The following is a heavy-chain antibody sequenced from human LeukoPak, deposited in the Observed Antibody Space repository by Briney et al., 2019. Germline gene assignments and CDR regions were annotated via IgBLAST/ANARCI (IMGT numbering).Heavy chain of an antibody. Sequence: GGSLRLSCAVSGFTITNYSMNWIRQAPGEGLEWVSYISKSGTTIYYADSVKGRFTISRDNAKNSLYLQMNSLRAEDTAVYYCAREKSTTPTAQFDYLGQGTLVRVSS. CDR2: ISKSGTTI. V-gene: IGHV3-11*01. CDR3: AREKSTTPTAQFDY. D-gene: IGHD1-1*01. J-gene: IGHJ4*02. CDR1: GFTITNYS.